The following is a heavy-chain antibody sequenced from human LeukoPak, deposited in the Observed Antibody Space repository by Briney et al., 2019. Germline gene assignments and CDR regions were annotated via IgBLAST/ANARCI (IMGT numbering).Heavy chain of an antibody. V-gene: IGHV4-4*02. CDR1: GGSISSGNW. CDR3: AREGDYDILTGYYFIDS. J-gene: IGHJ4*02. Sequence: SETLSLTCAVSGGSISSGNWWSWVRQPPGKGLECIGEIYHSGNTNYNPSLKSRVTISVDWSKNHFSLKLSSVTAADTAVYYCAREGDYDILTGYYFIDSWGQGTLVTVSS. D-gene: IGHD3-9*01. CDR2: IYHSGNT.